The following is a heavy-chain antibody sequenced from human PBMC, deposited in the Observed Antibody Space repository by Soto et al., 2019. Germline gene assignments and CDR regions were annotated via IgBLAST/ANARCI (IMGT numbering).Heavy chain of an antibody. Sequence: QVQLQESGPGLVKPSETLSLTCTVSGGSISSYYWSWIRQPPGKGLEWIGYIYYSGSTNYNRSLTSRVTISVDAAKNQFSLKLTSVTAADTAVYYCARAYGDCFDYWGQGTLVTVSS. CDR2: IYYSGST. J-gene: IGHJ4*02. CDR3: ARAYGDCFDY. D-gene: IGHD4-17*01. CDR1: GGSISSYY. V-gene: IGHV4-59*01.